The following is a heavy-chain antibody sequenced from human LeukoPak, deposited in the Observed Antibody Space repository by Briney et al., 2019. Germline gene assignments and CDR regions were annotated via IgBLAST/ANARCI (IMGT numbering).Heavy chain of an antibody. D-gene: IGHD2-2*01. J-gene: IGHJ4*02. CDR2: ISGSGGST. CDR3: ARSHCGSTSCYRGSHDY. CDR1: GFTFSSYA. V-gene: IGHV3-23*01. Sequence: GGSLRLSCAASGFTFSSYAMSWVRQAPGKGLEWVSAISGSGGSTYFADSVKGRFTISRDNAKNSLYLQMNNLRAEDTAVYYCARSHCGSTSCYRGSHDYWGQGTLVTVSS.